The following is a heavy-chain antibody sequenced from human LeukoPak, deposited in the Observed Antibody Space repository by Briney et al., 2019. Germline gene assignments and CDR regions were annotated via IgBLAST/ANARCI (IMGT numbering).Heavy chain of an antibody. Sequence: GGSLRLSCAASGFTFSNYAMSWVRQAPGKGPEWVSTISGSGGSTYYADSVKGRFTISGDSSKSTLYLQMNSLRAEDTAVYYCAKGRWSSGWDPFDYWGQGTLVTVSS. CDR3: AKGRWSSGWDPFDY. J-gene: IGHJ4*02. CDR2: ISGSGGST. CDR1: GFTFSNYA. V-gene: IGHV3-23*01. D-gene: IGHD6-19*01.